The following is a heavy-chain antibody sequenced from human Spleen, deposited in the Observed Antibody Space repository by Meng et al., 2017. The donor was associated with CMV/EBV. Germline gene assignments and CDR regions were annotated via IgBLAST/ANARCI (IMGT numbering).Heavy chain of an antibody. J-gene: IGHJ4*02. CDR1: TFRSYA. Sequence: TFRSYAISWVRQAPGQGLGWMGGIIPIFGTANYAQKFQGRVTITTDESTSTAYMELSSLRSDDAAVYFCAREPPLSIVGATKVIFDSWGQGTLVTVSS. D-gene: IGHD1-26*01. CDR2: IIPIFGTA. V-gene: IGHV1-69*05. CDR3: AREPPLSIVGATKVIFDS.